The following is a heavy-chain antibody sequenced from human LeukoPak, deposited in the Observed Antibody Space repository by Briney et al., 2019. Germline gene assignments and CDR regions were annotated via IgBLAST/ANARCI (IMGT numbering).Heavy chain of an antibody. D-gene: IGHD1-26*01. Sequence: ASVKVSCKASGYTFTSYYMHWVRQAPGHALEWMGIINPSGGSTSYAQKFQGRVTMTRDTSISTAYMELSRLRSDDTAVYYCARGYIVAATFLPHDYWGQGTLVTVSS. CDR2: INPSGGST. V-gene: IGHV1-46*01. CDR3: ARGYIVAATFLPHDY. CDR1: GYTFTSYY. J-gene: IGHJ4*02.